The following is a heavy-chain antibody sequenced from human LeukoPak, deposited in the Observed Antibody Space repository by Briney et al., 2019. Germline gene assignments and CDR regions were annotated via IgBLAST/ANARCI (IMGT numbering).Heavy chain of an antibody. V-gene: IGHV5-10-1*01. J-gene: IGHJ4*02. Sequence: GESLKISCKGSGYSFTSYWISWVRQMPGKGLEWMGRIDPSDSYTNYSPSFQGHVTISAGKSISTAYLQWSSLKASDIAMYYCARDGIAAAESDYWGQGTLVTVSS. CDR2: IDPSDSYT. CDR3: ARDGIAAAESDY. D-gene: IGHD6-13*01. CDR1: GYSFTSYW.